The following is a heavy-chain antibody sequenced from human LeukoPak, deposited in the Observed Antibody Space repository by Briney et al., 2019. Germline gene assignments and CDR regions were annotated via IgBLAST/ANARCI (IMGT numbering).Heavy chain of an antibody. CDR3: ASADRDSSSWYYFDY. D-gene: IGHD6-13*01. CDR1: GGSFSGYY. CDR2: INHSGST. Sequence: PSETLSLTCAVYGGSFSGYYWSWIRQPPGKGLEWIGEINHSGSTNYNPSLKSRVTISVDTSKNQFSLKLSSVTAAGTAVYYCASADRDSSSWYYFDYWGQGTLVTVSS. J-gene: IGHJ4*02. V-gene: IGHV4-34*01.